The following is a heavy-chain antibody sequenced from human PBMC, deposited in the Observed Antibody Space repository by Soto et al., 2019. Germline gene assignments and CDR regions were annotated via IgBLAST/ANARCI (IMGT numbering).Heavy chain of an antibody. D-gene: IGHD6-13*01. CDR1: GGSISSSSYY. CDR3: AGRQSSSWYGL. CDR2: IYYSGST. Sequence: PSETLSLTCTVSGGSISSSSYYWGWIRQPPGKGLEWIGSIYYSGSTYYNPSLKSRVTISVDTSKNQFSLKLSSVTAADTAVYYCAGRQSSSWYGLWGQGTLVTVSS. V-gene: IGHV4-39*01. J-gene: IGHJ4*02.